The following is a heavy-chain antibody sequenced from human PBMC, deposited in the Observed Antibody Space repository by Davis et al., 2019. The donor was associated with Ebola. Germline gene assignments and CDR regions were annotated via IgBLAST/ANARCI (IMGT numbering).Heavy chain of an antibody. CDR1: GYTFTSYG. V-gene: IGHV1-69*04. D-gene: IGHD3-16*01. J-gene: IGHJ4*02. CDR3: AGGPRLFDY. CDR2: IIPILGIA. Sequence: SVKVSCKASGYTFTSYGISWVRQAPGQGLEWMGRIIPILGIANYAQKFQGRVTITADKSTSTAYMELSSLRSEDTAVYYCAGGPRLFDYWGQGTLVTVSS.